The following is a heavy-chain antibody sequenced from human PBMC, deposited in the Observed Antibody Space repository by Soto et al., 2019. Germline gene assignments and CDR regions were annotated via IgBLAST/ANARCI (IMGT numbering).Heavy chain of an antibody. CDR2: IIPIFGTA. CDR3: ARAASGITMARGPIDYYYGMDV. Sequence: SVKVSCKASGGTFSSYAISWVRQAPGQGLEWMGGIIPIFGTANYAQKFQGRVTITADTCTSTAYMELSSLRSEDTAVYYCARAASGITMARGPIDYYYGMDVWGQGTTVTVSS. D-gene: IGHD3-10*01. V-gene: IGHV1-69*06. J-gene: IGHJ6*02. CDR1: GGTFSSYA.